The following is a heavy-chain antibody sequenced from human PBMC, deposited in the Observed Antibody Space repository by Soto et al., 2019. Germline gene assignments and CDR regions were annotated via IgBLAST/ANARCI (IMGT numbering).Heavy chain of an antibody. CDR1: GFTFSDFA. J-gene: IGHJ1*01. Sequence: EVQLLESGGGLVQPGGSLRLSCVASGFTFSDFAMSWVRQAPGKGLEWVSTFTASGGNTFYADSVKGRFTMSRDDSKNTIFLHVNSLRVDGTAVCYCANMGGGNLAKLFQVWGHGTLVTVSS. D-gene: IGHD3-16*01. V-gene: IGHV3-23*01. CDR3: ANMGGGNLAKLFQV. CDR2: FTASGGNT.